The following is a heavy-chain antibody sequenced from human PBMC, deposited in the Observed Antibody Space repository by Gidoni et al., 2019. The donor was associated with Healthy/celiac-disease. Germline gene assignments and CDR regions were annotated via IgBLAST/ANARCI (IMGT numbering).Heavy chain of an antibody. V-gene: IGHV3-13*01. Sequence: EVQLGESGGGLVQPGGSLRISGAASGFTFSSYDMLVVPQATGKGLEWVSAIGTAGDKYYPGSVKGRFTISRENAKNSLYLQMNSLRAGDTAVYYCARSIGYSYGYGAFDIWGQGTMVTVSS. CDR3: ARSIGYSYGYGAFDI. CDR1: GFTFSSYD. CDR2: IGTAGDK. D-gene: IGHD5-18*01. J-gene: IGHJ3*02.